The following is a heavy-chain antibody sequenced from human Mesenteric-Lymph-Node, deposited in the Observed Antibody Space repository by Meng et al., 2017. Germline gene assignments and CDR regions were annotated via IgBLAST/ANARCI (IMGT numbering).Heavy chain of an antibody. J-gene: IGHJ5*02. V-gene: IGHV1-69*04. Sequence: SVKVSCKASGGTFSSYTISWVRQAPGQGLEWMGRIIPILGIANYAQKFQGRVTITADKSTSTAYMELSSLRSEDTAVYYCARDGLEYYDFWSGYSSWFDPWGQGTLVTVSS. CDR2: IIPILGIA. CDR1: GGTFSSYT. CDR3: ARDGLEYYDFWSGYSSWFDP. D-gene: IGHD3-3*01.